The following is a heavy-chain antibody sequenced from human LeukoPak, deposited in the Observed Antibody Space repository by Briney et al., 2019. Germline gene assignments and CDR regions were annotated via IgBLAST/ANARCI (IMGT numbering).Heavy chain of an antibody. V-gene: IGHV1-18*01. CDR1: GYSLTSYG. Sequence: ASVTVSRMPSGYSLTSYGISWVRQAPRQGLEWMGWISAYNSNTNYAQKLHGRVTMTTDTSTSTAYKELRSLRSDDTAVYYCARESGYSYVFDYWGQGTLVTVSS. CDR3: ARESGYSYVFDY. D-gene: IGHD5-18*01. J-gene: IGHJ4*02. CDR2: ISAYNSNT.